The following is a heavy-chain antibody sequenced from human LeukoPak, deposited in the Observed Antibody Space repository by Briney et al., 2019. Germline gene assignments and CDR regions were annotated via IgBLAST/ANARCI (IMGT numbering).Heavy chain of an antibody. V-gene: IGHV3-23*01. D-gene: IGHD3-9*01. Sequence: GGSLRLSCAASGFTFSSYAMSWVRQAPGKGLEWVSAVSGRDDSTYYADSVKGRFTISRDTSKSTLYLQMNSLRVEDTAVYYCAKWGDYDILTGYYDPDYWGQGTLVTVSS. CDR2: VSGRDDST. CDR1: GFTFSSYA. CDR3: AKWGDYDILTGYYDPDY. J-gene: IGHJ4*02.